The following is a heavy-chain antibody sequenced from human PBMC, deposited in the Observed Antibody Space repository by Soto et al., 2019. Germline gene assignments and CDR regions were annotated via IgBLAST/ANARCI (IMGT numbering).Heavy chain of an antibody. D-gene: IGHD6-13*01. CDR3: ARGGSSWDTNWFDP. CDR2: IGTAGDT. Sequence: PGGSLRLSCAASGCTFSSYDMHWVRQATGKGLEWVSAIGTAGDTYYPGSVKGRFTISRENAKNSLYLQMNSLRAEDTAVYYCARGGSSWDTNWFDPWGQGTLVTVSS. CDR1: GCTFSSYD. V-gene: IGHV3-13*01. J-gene: IGHJ5*02.